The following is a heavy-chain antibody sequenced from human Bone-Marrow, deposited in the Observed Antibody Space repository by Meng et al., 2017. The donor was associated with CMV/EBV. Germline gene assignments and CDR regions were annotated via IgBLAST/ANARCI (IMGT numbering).Heavy chain of an antibody. Sequence: SETLSLTCAVYGGSFSGHFWSWIRQPPGKGLEWIGDINQSEGTHYNPSLKSRATISVDTSKNQFSLKLSSVTAADTAVYYCARMCSTSSNYYYGMDVWGQGTTVTVSS. CDR3: ARMCSTSSNYYYGMDV. V-gene: IGHV4-34*01. CDR2: INQSEGT. D-gene: IGHD2-2*01. CDR1: GGSFSGHF. J-gene: IGHJ6*02.